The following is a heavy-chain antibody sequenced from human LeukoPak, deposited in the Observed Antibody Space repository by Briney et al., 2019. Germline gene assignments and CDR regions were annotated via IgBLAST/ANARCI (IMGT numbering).Heavy chain of an antibody. CDR3: AREYYYDSSGYYEGYDY. CDR2: MYYSGST. V-gene: IGHV4-59*12. D-gene: IGHD3-22*01. CDR1: GGSISSYY. J-gene: IGHJ4*02. Sequence: SETLSLTCTVSGGSISSYYWSWIRQPPGKGLEWIGYMYYSGSTNYNPSTNYNPSLKSRVTISVDTSKNQFSLKLSSVTAADTAVYYCAREYYYDSSGYYEGYDYWGQGTLVTVSS.